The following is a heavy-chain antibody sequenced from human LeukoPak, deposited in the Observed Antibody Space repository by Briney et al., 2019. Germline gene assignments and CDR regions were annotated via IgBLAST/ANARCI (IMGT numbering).Heavy chain of an antibody. V-gene: IGHV4-61*02. CDR2: IYTSGST. D-gene: IGHD5-12*01. CDR1: GGSISSGSYY. J-gene: IGHJ4*02. CDR3: ARHAGRLRFRAHFDY. Sequence: SETLSLTCTVSGGSISSGSYYWSWIRQPAGKGLEWIGRIYTSGSTNYNPSLKSRVTISVDTSKNQFSLKLSSVTAADTAVYYCARHAGRLRFRAHFDYWGQGTLVTVSS.